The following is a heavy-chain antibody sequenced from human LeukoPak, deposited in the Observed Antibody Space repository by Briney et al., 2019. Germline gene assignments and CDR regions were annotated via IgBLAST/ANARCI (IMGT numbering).Heavy chain of an antibody. CDR2: INHSGST. Sequence: SETLSLTCAVYGGSFSGYYWSWIRQPPGKGLEWIGEINHSGSTNYNPSLKSRVTISVDTSKNQFSLKLSSVTAADTAVYYCARGSWFGELAGWFDPWGQGTLVTVSS. CDR3: ARGSWFGELAGWFDP. D-gene: IGHD3-10*01. CDR1: GGSFSGYY. V-gene: IGHV4-34*01. J-gene: IGHJ5*02.